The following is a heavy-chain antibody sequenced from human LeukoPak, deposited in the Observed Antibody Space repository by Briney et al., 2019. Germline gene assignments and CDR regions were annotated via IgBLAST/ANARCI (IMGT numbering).Heavy chain of an antibody. V-gene: IGHV4-39*01. Sequence: PSETLSLTCAVSGYSISSGIYYWGWIRQPPGKGLEWIGSVFYGGSTYYNPSLKSRVTISLDTSKNQFSLQLSFLTAADTAMYYCAAGFDYWGQGTLVTVSS. J-gene: IGHJ4*02. CDR3: AAGFDY. CDR2: VFYGGST. CDR1: GYSISSGIYY.